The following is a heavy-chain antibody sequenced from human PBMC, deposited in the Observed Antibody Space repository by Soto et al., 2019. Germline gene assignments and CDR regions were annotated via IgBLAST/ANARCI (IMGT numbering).Heavy chain of an antibody. J-gene: IGHJ4*02. D-gene: IGHD2-2*01. CDR1: GFTFNNYA. V-gene: IGHV3-23*01. CDR3: AKLGSSSWSPHYYFDY. CDR2: ITDSGDDT. Sequence: GGSLRLSCAASGFTFNNYAMGWVRQAPGKGLEWVSAITDSGDDTYYIDSVKGRFTISRDNSKSTLYLQMNSLRAEDTAIYYCAKLGSSSWSPHYYFDYWGQGTLVTVSS.